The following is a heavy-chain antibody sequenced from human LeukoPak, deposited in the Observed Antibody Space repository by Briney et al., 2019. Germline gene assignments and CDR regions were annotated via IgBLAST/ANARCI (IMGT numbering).Heavy chain of an antibody. Sequence: GGSLKLSCVASGFTFSGCAVHWVRQAPGKGLEWVGRIGSKAFNYATVYAASVEGRFTISRDDSKGTAFLQMNSLKTEDTAVYYCTRHLDGIAAYDYWGQGSLVTVAS. J-gene: IGHJ4*02. CDR2: IGSKAFNYAT. V-gene: IGHV3-73*01. D-gene: IGHD6-13*01. CDR1: GFTFSGCA. CDR3: TRHLDGIAAYDY.